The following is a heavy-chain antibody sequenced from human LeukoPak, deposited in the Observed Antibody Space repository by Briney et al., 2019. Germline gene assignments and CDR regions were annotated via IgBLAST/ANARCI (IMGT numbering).Heavy chain of an antibody. CDR1: GGSISSYY. Sequence: PSETLSLTCTVSGGSISSYYWSWIRQPAGKGLEWIGRIYTSGSTNYNPSLKSRVTMSVDTSKNQFSLKLSSVTAADTAVYYCARSSRGSSSVHYYYYMDVWGKGTTVTVSS. J-gene: IGHJ6*03. CDR2: IYTSGST. D-gene: IGHD6-13*01. CDR3: ARSSRGSSSVHYYYYMDV. V-gene: IGHV4-4*07.